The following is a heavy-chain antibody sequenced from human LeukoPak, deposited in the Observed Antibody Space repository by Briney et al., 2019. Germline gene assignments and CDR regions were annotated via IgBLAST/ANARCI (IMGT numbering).Heavy chain of an antibody. D-gene: IGHD3-22*01. J-gene: IGHJ6*01. CDR1: GCTFSTYA. CDR3: PRDSHYYDPGGYYSRGEYYHHGMDA. Sequence: PGRSLRLSCVVSGCTFSTYAMHWVRQAPGKGLEWVAVVSYDGSNKYYADSVQGRSTISRDNSRKKPHLQMSRLRAEDAAVYYCPRDSHYYDPGGYYSRGEYYHHGMDAGGQGTTVSASS. CDR2: VSYDGSNK. V-gene: IGHV3-30-3*01.